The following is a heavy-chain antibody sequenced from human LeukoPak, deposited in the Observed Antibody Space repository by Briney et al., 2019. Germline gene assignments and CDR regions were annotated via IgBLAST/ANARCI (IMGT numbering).Heavy chain of an antibody. CDR3: AREPTSGSCYFDY. J-gene: IGHJ4*02. V-gene: IGHV1-3*01. CDR1: GYSFTTYA. CDR2: VNAGNGNT. Sequence: GASVKVSCKACGYSFTTYAIHWVRQAPGQRLEWMGWVNAGNGNTKYSQKFQGRVTITRDTSTSTVYMELTSLRSEDTAVYYCAREPTSGSCYFDYWGLGTLVTVSS. D-gene: IGHD1-26*01.